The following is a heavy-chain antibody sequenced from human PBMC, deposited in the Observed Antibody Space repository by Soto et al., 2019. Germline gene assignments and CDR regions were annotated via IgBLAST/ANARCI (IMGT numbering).Heavy chain of an antibody. CDR3: ARHATDYSIFVEDPYHFDY. CDR1: GGSISSSSYY. Sequence: SETLSLTCTVSGGSISSSSYYWGWIRQPPGKGLEWIGSIYYSGSTYYNPSLKSRVTISVDTSKNQFSLKLSSVTAADTAVYYCARHATDYSIFVEDPYHFDYWGQGTLVTVSS. D-gene: IGHD4-4*01. V-gene: IGHV4-39*01. J-gene: IGHJ4*02. CDR2: IYYSGST.